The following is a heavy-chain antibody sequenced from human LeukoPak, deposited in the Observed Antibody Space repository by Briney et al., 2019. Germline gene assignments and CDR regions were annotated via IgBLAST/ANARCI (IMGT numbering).Heavy chain of an antibody. Sequence: ASVKVSCKASGYTFTDYFLHWVRQAPGQGLEWMGWIGPNNGVTNYAQKFQGKVTMTRDTSINTAYMEVSSLRSDDTAVYYCARGLSPRVESFDYWGQGTLVTVSS. J-gene: IGHJ4*02. V-gene: IGHV1-2*02. CDR1: GYTFTDYF. CDR3: ARGLSPRVESFDY. CDR2: IGPNNGVT. D-gene: IGHD3-3*01.